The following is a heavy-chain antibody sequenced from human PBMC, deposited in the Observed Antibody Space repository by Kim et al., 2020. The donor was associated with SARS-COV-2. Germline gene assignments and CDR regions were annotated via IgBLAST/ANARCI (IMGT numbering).Heavy chain of an antibody. CDR2: T. CDR3: ARQDPTGSFMVY. J-gene: IGHJ4*02. V-gene: IGHV5-51*01. D-gene: IGHD3-10*01. Sequence: TRYNPSFQGQVTISADKSISTAYLQWSSLKASDTAIYYCARQDPTGSFMVYWGQGTLVNVSS.